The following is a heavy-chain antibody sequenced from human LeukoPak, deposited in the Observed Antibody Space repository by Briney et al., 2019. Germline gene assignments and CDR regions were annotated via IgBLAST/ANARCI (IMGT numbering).Heavy chain of an antibody. D-gene: IGHD3-22*01. CDR3: ARESKIYDGDGYYHDS. Sequence: PSETLALTCTVSGGSINNYYWSWIRKTAGKGLEWVGRIYTTGGPDYNPSLESQVSISVDTSKNQFSLNLRSVTAADTAVYYCARESKIYDGDGYYHDSWGQGTLITVSS. CDR2: IYTTGGP. CDR1: GGSINNYY. V-gene: IGHV4-4*07. J-gene: IGHJ4*02.